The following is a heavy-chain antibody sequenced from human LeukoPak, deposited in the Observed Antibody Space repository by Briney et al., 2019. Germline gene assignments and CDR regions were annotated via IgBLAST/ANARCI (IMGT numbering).Heavy chain of an antibody. D-gene: IGHD3-22*01. CDR2: VSGSGNTI. CDR1: GFTFSDHY. Sequence: GGSLRLSCAASGFTFSDHYMAWIRQAPGKGLEWVSYVSGSGNTIYHADSVKGRFTISRDTAKNSVHLQMNSLRGDDTAVYYCARGPDYYYDSSGSFDYWGQGTLVTVSS. CDR3: ARGPDYYYDSSGSFDY. J-gene: IGHJ4*02. V-gene: IGHV3-11*01.